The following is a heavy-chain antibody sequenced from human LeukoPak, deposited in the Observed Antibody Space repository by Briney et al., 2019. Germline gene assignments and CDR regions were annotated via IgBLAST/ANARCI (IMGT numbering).Heavy chain of an antibody. D-gene: IGHD3-10*01. Sequence: ASVKVSCKASGYTFTSYDINWVRQATGQGLEWMGWMNPNSGNTGYAQKFQGRVTMTRNTSISTAYMELSSLGSEDTAVYYCARGEGSGSYYDNWFDPWGQGTLVTVSS. CDR2: MNPNSGNT. CDR3: ARGEGSGSYYDNWFDP. CDR1: GYTFTSYD. J-gene: IGHJ5*02. V-gene: IGHV1-8*01.